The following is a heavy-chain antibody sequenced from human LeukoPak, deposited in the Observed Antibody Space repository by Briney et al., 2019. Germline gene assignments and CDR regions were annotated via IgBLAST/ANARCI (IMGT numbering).Heavy chain of an antibody. Sequence: GGSLRLSCAASGFTFSSYSMNWVRQAPGKGLEWVSYISSSSSTIYYVDSVKGRFTISRDNAKNSLYLQMNSLRAEDTAVYYCARGSRFDYWGQGTLVTVSS. D-gene: IGHD6-13*01. CDR2: ISSSSSTI. V-gene: IGHV3-48*01. J-gene: IGHJ4*02. CDR1: GFTFSSYS. CDR3: ARGSRFDY.